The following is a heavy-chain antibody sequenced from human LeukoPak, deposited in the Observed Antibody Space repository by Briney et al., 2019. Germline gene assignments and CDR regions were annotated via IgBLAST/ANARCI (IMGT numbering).Heavy chain of an antibody. CDR1: DASISGYY. D-gene: IGHD1-26*01. CDR2: IHFSGST. J-gene: IGHJ4*02. CDR3: ARDLGGIYFDY. Sequence: SETLSLTCTVSDASISGYYWSWIRQPPGKGLEWIGSIHFSGSTNYNPSLRSRVTISVDTSKNQLSLKMSSVTAADTAVYYCARDLGGIYFDYWGQGTLVTVSS. V-gene: IGHV4-59*01.